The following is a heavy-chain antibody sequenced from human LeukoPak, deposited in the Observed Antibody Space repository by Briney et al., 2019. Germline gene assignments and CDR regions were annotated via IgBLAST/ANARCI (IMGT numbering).Heavy chain of an antibody. D-gene: IGHD2-2*01. CDR3: ARGKLKIPAASINWFDP. CDR2: INHSGST. J-gene: IGHJ5*02. V-gene: IGHV4-34*01. CDR1: GGSFSDYY. Sequence: SETLSLTCAVYGGSFSDYYWSWIRQPPGKGLEWIGEINHSGSTNYNPSLKSRVTISVDTSKNQFSLKLSSVTAADTAVYYCARGKLKIPAASINWFDPWGQGTLVTVSS.